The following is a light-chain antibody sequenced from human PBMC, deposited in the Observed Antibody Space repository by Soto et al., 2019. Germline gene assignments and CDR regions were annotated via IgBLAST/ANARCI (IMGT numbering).Light chain of an antibody. V-gene: IGLV2-14*01. J-gene: IGLJ1*01. CDR2: EVH. CDR1: SSDVGGYNY. CDR3: NSYTSRYTFV. Sequence: QSALTQPASVSGSPGQSITISCTGTSSDVGGYNYVSWYQHHPGKAPKLLIYEVHKRPSEVSNRSSGSKSGNTASLTISGLQPEDEADYYCNSYTSRYTFVLGTGTKVTVL.